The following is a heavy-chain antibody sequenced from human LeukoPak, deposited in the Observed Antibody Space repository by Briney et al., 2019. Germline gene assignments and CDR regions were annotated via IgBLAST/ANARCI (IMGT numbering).Heavy chain of an antibody. Sequence: PTGGSLRLSCAASGFTFSSYAMSWVRQAPGKGLEWVSAISGSGGSTYYADSVKGRFTISRDNSKNTLYLQMNSLRAEDTAVYYCAKAGGLWFGEHNWFDPWGQGTLVTVSS. CDR2: ISGSGGST. V-gene: IGHV3-23*01. CDR1: GFTFSSYA. CDR3: AKAGGLWFGEHNWFDP. D-gene: IGHD3-10*01. J-gene: IGHJ5*02.